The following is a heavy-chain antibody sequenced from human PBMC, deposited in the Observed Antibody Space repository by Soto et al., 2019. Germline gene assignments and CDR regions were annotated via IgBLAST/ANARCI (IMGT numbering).Heavy chain of an antibody. CDR1: GYAFATST. CDR3: AIADYGDDDY. Sequence: GPEAKKPGASVKVSCKASGYAFATSTISWLRQAPGQGPEWMGWIKAYSGNTNYAQKLQGRLTMTTDTSTSTAYMELRSLTTDDTAIYYCAIADYGDDDYWGQGTLVTVSS. J-gene: IGHJ4*02. CDR2: IKAYSGNT. V-gene: IGHV1-18*01. D-gene: IGHD4-17*01.